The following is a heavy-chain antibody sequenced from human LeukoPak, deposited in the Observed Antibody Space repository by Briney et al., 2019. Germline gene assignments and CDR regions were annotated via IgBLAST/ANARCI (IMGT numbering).Heavy chain of an antibody. CDR1: GFTFDDYA. J-gene: IGHJ4*02. V-gene: IGHV3-9*01. CDR2: ISWNSGSI. D-gene: IGHD3-10*01. Sequence: PGGSLRLSCAASGFTFDDYAMHWVRQAPGKGLEWVSGISWNSGSIGYADSVKGRFTISRDNAKNSLYLQMNSLRAEDTAVYYCASGEVWFGELLPDDYWGQGTLVTVSS. CDR3: ASGEVWFGELLPDDY.